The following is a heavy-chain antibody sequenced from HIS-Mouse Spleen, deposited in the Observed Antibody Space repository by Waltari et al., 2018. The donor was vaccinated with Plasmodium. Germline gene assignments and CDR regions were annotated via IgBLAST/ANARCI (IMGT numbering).Heavy chain of an antibody. CDR3: ARVNSGSYYWFDP. J-gene: IGHJ5*02. V-gene: IGHV3-48*01. Sequence: EVQLVESGGGLVQPGGSLRLSCAASGFPFSSYWMSWVRRAPGKGLEWVSYISSSSSTIYYADSVKGRFTISRDNAKNSLYLQMNSLRAEDTAVYYCARVNSGSYYWFDPWGQGTLVTVSS. CDR2: ISSSSSTI. D-gene: IGHD1-26*01. CDR1: GFPFSSYW.